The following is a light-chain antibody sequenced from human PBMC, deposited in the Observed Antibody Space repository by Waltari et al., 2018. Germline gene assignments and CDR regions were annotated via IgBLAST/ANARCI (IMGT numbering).Light chain of an antibody. CDR3: AAWDDSLNVHVV. CDR1: STNIGSNT. CDR2: RNN. J-gene: IGLJ2*01. V-gene: IGLV1-44*01. Sequence: QSVRTQPPSASGTPGQRVTISCSGSSTNIGSNTVNWYQQLPGTAPKLLIYRNNQRPSGVPDRLSGSKSGPSASLAIRGLQSEDEAAYYCAAWDDSLNVHVVFGGGTKLTVL.